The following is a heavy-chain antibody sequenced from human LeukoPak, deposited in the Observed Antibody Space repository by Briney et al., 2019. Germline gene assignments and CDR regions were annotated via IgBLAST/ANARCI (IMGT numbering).Heavy chain of an antibody. CDR1: GGSISSGSYY. Sequence: SETLSLTCTVSGGSISSGSYYWSWIRQPAGKGLEWIARIYTSGSTNYNPSLKSRVTISVNTSKNQFSLKLSSVPAADTAVYYCARAPIYCTNGVCYSARFDYWGQGTLVTVSS. J-gene: IGHJ4*02. D-gene: IGHD2-8*01. CDR3: ARAPIYCTNGVCYSARFDY. V-gene: IGHV4-61*02. CDR2: IYTSGST.